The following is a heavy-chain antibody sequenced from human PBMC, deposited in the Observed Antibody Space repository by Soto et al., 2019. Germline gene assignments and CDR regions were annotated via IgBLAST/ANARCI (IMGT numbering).Heavy chain of an antibody. CDR3: ARSDGRY. Sequence: GGSLRLSCAAPGLTFNNAWMNWVRQAPGKGLEWVARIKSKTDGGTTDYAGPVKGRFTISRDDSKNTLYLQMNSLKTEDTAVYYCARSDGRYWGQGTLVTVSS. CDR1: GLTFNNAW. J-gene: IGHJ4*02. V-gene: IGHV3-15*07. CDR2: IKSKTDGGTT.